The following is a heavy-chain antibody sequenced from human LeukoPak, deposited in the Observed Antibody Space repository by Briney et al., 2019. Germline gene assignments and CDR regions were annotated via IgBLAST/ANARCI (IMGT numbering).Heavy chain of an antibody. V-gene: IGHV4-59*01. J-gene: IGHJ4*02. CDR3: ARGGWNKFDY. Sequence: SETLSLTCSVSGGSISNYYWSWLRQPPGKGLEWIGFIFYSGTTNYNPSLKSRVTISVDTSKNQFSLKLSSVTAADTAVYYCARGGWNKFDYWGQGTLVTVSS. CDR2: IFYSGTT. CDR1: GGSISNYY. D-gene: IGHD3-22*01.